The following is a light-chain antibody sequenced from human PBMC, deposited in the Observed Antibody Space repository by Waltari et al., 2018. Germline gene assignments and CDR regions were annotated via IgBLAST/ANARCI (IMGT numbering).Light chain of an antibody. J-gene: IGKJ3*01. CDR1: QSLLHNNGNNY. CDR2: LGS. Sequence: EIVMTQSPLSLPVTPGEPASISCRSSQSLLHNNGNNYLVWYVQKPGQSPQVLIYLGSNRASGVPDRFSGSGSGTDFTLTISRVEAEDVGIYYCMQALQTPPTFG. CDR3: MQALQTPPT. V-gene: IGKV2-28*01.